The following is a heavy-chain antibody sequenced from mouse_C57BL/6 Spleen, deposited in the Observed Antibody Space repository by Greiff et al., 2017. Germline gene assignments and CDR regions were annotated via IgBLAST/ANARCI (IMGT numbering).Heavy chain of an antibody. CDR3: ARDYYGSSSDYWYFDV. CDR1: GYTFTSYW. CDR2: INPSNGGT. J-gene: IGHJ1*03. V-gene: IGHV1-53*01. D-gene: IGHD1-1*01. Sequence: QVQLQQPGTELVKPGASVKLSCKASGYTFTSYWMHWVKQRPGQGLEWIGNINPSNGGTNYNEKFKSKATLTVDKSSSTAYMQLSSLTSEDSAVYYCARDYYGSSSDYWYFDVWGTGTTVTVSS.